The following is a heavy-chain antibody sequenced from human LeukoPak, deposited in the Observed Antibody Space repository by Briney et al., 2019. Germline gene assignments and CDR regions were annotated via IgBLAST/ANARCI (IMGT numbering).Heavy chain of an antibody. J-gene: IGHJ6*03. CDR2: IIPIFGTA. V-gene: IGHV1-69*06. CDR3: ARGSSSVYYYYMDV. Sequence: SVKVSCKASGGTFSSYAISWVRQAPGQGLEWMGGIIPIFGTANYAQKFQGRVTITADKSTSTVYMEQSSLRSEDTAVYYCARGSSSVYYYYMDVWGKGTTVTVSS. D-gene: IGHD6-6*01. CDR1: GGTFSSYA.